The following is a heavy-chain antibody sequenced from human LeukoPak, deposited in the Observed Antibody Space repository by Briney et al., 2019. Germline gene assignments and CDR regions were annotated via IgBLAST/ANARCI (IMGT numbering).Heavy chain of an antibody. CDR2: IYYSGST. D-gene: IGHD6-13*01. CDR1: GGSISSSSYY. V-gene: IGHV4-39*07. Sequence: SETLSLTCTVSGGSISSSSYYWGWIRQPPGKGLEWIGSIYYSGSTYYNPSLKSRVTISVDTSKNQFSLKLSSATAADTAVYYCARDLRVAAAAINWFDPWGQGTLVTVSS. J-gene: IGHJ5*02. CDR3: ARDLRVAAAAINWFDP.